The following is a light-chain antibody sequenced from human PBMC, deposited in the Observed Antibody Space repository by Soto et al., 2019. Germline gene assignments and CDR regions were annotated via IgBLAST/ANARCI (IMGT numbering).Light chain of an antibody. CDR2: GAS. J-gene: IGKJ1*01. CDR3: QLYGTSPKT. CDR1: ETVAGSY. Sequence: EIVLTQSPVTLSLSPGERATLSCRASETVAGSYLAWYQQKPGQAPRLLIHGASTRATGIADRFSGSGSGTDFTLTISRLEPEDFAVYYCQLYGTSPKTFGQGTK. V-gene: IGKV3-20*01.